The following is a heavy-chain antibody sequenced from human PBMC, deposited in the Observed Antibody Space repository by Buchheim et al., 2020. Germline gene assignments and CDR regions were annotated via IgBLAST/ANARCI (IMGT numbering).Heavy chain of an antibody. CDR2: ITGSGGSR. CDR1: GFTFSSYA. Sequence: EVQLLESGGGLVQPGGSLRLSCSASGFTFSSYAMAWVRQAPGKGLEWVSSITGSGGSRYYADSVKGRFPIARDNSKNTLYLQMNSLRAEDTAVYYCAKLISSCSTYWGQATL. V-gene: IGHV3-23*01. D-gene: IGHD6-13*01. J-gene: IGHJ4*02. CDR3: AKLISSCSTY.